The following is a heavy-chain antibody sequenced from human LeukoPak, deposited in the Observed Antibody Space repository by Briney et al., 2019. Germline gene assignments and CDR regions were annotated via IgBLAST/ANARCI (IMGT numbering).Heavy chain of an antibody. CDR1: GFTFSSYA. Sequence: GGSLRLSCAASGFTFSSYAMHWVRQAPGKGREWVAVISYDGSNKYYADSVKGRFTISRDNSKNTLYLQMNSLRAEDTAVYYCARDCYDSSGSIDYWGQGTLVTVSS. V-gene: IGHV3-30*04. D-gene: IGHD3-22*01. CDR3: ARDCYDSSGSIDY. J-gene: IGHJ4*02. CDR2: ISYDGSNK.